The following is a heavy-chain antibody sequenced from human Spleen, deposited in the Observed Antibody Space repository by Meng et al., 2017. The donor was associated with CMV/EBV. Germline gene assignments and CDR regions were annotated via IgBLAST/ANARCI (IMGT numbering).Heavy chain of an antibody. Sequence: CAVSGGSISSSNWWSWVRQPPGKGLEWIGEIYHSGSTNSNPSLKSRVTISVDKSKNQFSLKLSSVTAADTAVYYCASLSGSYFYFDYWGQGTLVTVSS. V-gene: IGHV4-4*02. CDR2: IYHSGST. CDR1: GGSISSSNW. D-gene: IGHD1-26*01. CDR3: ASLSGSYFYFDY. J-gene: IGHJ4*02.